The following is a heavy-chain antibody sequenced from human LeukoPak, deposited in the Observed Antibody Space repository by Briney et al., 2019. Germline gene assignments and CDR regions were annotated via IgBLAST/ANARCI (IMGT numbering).Heavy chain of an antibody. J-gene: IGHJ6*02. CDR3: ARLKCISTTCPSRYVMDV. Sequence: SETLSLACSVSGGSISSYYWSWIRQPPGKGLEYIGYIYYSGSTNYNPSLKSRVTISVDTSKDQFSLNLTSVTAADTAVYYCARLKCISTTCPSRYVMDVWGQGTTVTVSS. CDR2: IYYSGST. CDR1: GGSISSYY. V-gene: IGHV4-59*01. D-gene: IGHD2-2*01.